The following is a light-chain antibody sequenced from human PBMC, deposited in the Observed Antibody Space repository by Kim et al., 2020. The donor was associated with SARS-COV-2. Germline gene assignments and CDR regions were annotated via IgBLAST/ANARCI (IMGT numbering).Light chain of an antibody. Sequence: GPTVTISCSGSSSHNANNSVYWYQHLPGTAPKLLIYRNNQRPSGVPARFSRSKSGTSASLAISGLRSEDEADYYCAVWDDSLSGRVFGGGTQLTVL. CDR2: RNN. J-gene: IGLJ3*02. V-gene: IGLV1-47*01. CDR3: AVWDDSLSGRV. CDR1: SSHNANNS.